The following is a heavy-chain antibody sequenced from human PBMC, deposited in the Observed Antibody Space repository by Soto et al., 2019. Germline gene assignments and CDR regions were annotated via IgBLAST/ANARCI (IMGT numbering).Heavy chain of an antibody. Sequence: GGSRRRSCAASGFTFSSYAMHRVRQAPGKGLEWVAVISYDGSNKCYADSVKGRFTISRDNSKNTLYLQMNSLRAEDTAVYYCASNSYSSSWYFDYWGQGTLVTVSS. CDR2: ISYDGSNK. V-gene: IGHV3-30-3*01. D-gene: IGHD6-13*01. CDR3: ASNSYSSSWYFDY. J-gene: IGHJ4*02. CDR1: GFTFSSYA.